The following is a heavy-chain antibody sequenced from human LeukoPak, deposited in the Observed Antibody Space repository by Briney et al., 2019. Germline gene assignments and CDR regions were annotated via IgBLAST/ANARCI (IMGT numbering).Heavy chain of an antibody. CDR1: GGSFSSGGYC. CDR2: IYHSGST. V-gene: IGHV4-30-2*01. CDR3: AKALGYCSAGSCYFDY. J-gene: IGHJ4*02. Sequence: SETLSLTCAASGGSFSSGGYCWGWLRQPPGRGLEWIGYIYHSGSTYDNPSLESRVTVSVNSSAYQFSLKLSSVTAADTAVHYCAKALGYCSAGSCYFDYWGRGPLATVSS. D-gene: IGHD2-15*01.